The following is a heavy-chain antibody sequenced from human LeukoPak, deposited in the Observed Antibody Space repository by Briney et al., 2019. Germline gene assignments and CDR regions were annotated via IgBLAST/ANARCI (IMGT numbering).Heavy chain of an antibody. D-gene: IGHD3-22*01. CDR1: GGSISSSSYY. J-gene: IGHJ4*02. CDR3: ASGYDSSAYRRFDY. V-gene: IGHV4-39*07. Sequence: SETLSLTCTVSGGSISSSSYYWGWIRQPPGKGLEWIGSIYYSGSTYYNPSLKSRVTISVDTSKNQFSLKLSSVTAADTAVYYCASGYDSSAYRRFDYWGQGTLVTVSS. CDR2: IYYSGST.